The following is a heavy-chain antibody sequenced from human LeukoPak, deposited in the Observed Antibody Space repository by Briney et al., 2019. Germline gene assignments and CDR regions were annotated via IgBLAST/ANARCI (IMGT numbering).Heavy chain of an antibody. CDR1: GGSASVFY. Sequence: SETLSLTCAVYGGSASVFYWSWIRQPHGKGMEWVGEINHSGSTNYNPSLKSRVTRSVDTSKNQFSLKLSSVTAADTAVYYCASSTRCATVPTIDYGGRRTLLTVST. CDR2: INHSGST. CDR3: ASSTRCATVPTIDY. J-gene: IGHJ4*02. D-gene: IGHD4-17*01. V-gene: IGHV4-34*01.